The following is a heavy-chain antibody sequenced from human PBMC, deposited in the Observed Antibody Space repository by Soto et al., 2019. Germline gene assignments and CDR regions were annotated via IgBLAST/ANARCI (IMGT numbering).Heavy chain of an antibody. CDR3: ARRNDYGDARANYYYYGMDV. Sequence: ASVKVSCKAPGGTFSSYAISWVRQAPGQGLEWMGGIIPIFGTANYAQKFQGRVTITADESTSTAYMELSSLRSEDTAVYYCARRNDYGDARANYYYYGMDVWGQGTTVTVSS. J-gene: IGHJ6*02. CDR1: GGTFSSYA. D-gene: IGHD4-17*01. CDR2: IIPIFGTA. V-gene: IGHV1-69*13.